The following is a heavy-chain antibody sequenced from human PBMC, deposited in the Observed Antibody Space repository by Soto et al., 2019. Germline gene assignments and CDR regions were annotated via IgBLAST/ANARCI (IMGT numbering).Heavy chain of an antibody. J-gene: IGHJ6*02. CDR2: INHSGST. CDR1: GGSFSGYY. V-gene: IGHV4-34*01. CDR3: ARVLAARPPYYYYGMDV. Sequence: ETLSLTCAVYGGSFSGYYWSWIRQPPGKGLEWIGEINHSGSTNYNPSLKSRVTISVDTSKNQFSLKLSSVTAADSAVYYCARVLAARPPYYYYGMDVWGQGTTVTVS. D-gene: IGHD6-6*01.